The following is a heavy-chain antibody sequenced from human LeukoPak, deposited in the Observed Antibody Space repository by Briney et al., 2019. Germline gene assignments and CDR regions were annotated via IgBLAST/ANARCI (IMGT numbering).Heavy chain of an antibody. V-gene: IGHV3-7*03. CDR2: INQDGSKK. CDR1: GFTISTYW. CDR3: AKDINWNYLSSFDY. J-gene: IGHJ4*02. Sequence: GGSLRFSCTASGFTISTYWMSWVRQAPGKGLEWVANINQDGSKKYYVDSVKGRFTISRDNAKNSLYLQMNSLRAEDTALYYCAKDINWNYLSSFDYWGQGTLVTVSS. D-gene: IGHD1-7*01.